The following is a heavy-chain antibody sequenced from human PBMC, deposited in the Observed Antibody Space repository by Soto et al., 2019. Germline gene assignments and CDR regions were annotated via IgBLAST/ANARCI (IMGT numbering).Heavy chain of an antibody. V-gene: IGHV3-30-3*01. CDR3: ARVAVEMTTIHVFDY. Sequence: QVQLVESGGGVVQPGRSLRLSCAASGFTFSSYAMQWVRQSPGKGLEWVAVISYDGSNKYYADSVKGRVTISRDNSKNTLYPQMTSLRAADTAVYYCARVAVEMTTIHVFDYWGQGTLVTGSS. CDR1: GFTFSSYA. J-gene: IGHJ4*02. D-gene: IGHD4-4*01. CDR2: ISYDGSNK.